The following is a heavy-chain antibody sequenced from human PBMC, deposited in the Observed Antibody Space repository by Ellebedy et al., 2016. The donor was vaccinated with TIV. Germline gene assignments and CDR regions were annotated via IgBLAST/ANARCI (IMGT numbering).Heavy chain of an antibody. CDR1: GYTFTSYW. D-gene: IGHD6-19*01. J-gene: IGHJ4*02. Sequence: KVSCKASGYTFTSYWIGWVRQMPGKGLEWMGVIYPDDSRVIYSPSFQGQVTTSADKSINTAYLQWSSLKASDTAMYYCATGLAGYGYWGQGTLVTVSS. V-gene: IGHV5-51*01. CDR3: ATGLAGYGY. CDR2: IYPDDSRV.